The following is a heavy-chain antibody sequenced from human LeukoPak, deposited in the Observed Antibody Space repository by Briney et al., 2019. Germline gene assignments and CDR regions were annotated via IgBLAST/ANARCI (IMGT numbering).Heavy chain of an antibody. J-gene: IGHJ4*02. CDR2: IYPGDSDT. V-gene: IGHV5-51*01. CDR3: ARVELYCSGGSCYFGYFDY. Sequence: GESLKISCKGSGYSFTSYWIGWVRQMPGKGLEWMGIIYPGDSDTRYSPSFQGQVTISADKSISTAYLQWSSLKASDTAMYYCARVELYCSGGSCYFGYFDYWGQGTLVTVSS. D-gene: IGHD2-15*01. CDR1: GYSFTSYW.